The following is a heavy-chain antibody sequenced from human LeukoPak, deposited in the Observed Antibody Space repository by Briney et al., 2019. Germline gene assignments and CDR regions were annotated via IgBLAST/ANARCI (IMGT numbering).Heavy chain of an antibody. CDR3: ITGIVFSPAHDGY. Sequence: GGSLRLSCAASGFTFINAWRNWVRQAPGKGLEWVGRIKSKTDGGATNYAAPVKGRFTISRDDSENTLYLQMNSLKTEDTAVYYFITGIVFSPAHDGYWGQGTLVTVSS. V-gene: IGHV3-15*01. CDR2: IKSKTDGGAT. D-gene: IGHD2/OR15-2a*01. J-gene: IGHJ4*02. CDR1: GFTFINAW.